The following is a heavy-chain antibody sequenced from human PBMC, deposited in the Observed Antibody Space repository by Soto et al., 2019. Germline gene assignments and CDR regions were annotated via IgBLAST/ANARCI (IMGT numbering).Heavy chain of an antibody. V-gene: IGHV3-23*01. D-gene: IGHD6-6*01. J-gene: IGHJ6*02. CDR2: ISGSGGST. Sequence: GGSLRLSCAASGFTFSSYAMSWVRQAPGKGLEWVSAISGSGGSTYYADSVKGRFTISRDNSKNTLYLQMNSLRAEDTAVYYCAKDMERSIAARYYYGMDVWGQATTVIVSS. CDR3: AKDMERSIAARYYYGMDV. CDR1: GFTFSSYA.